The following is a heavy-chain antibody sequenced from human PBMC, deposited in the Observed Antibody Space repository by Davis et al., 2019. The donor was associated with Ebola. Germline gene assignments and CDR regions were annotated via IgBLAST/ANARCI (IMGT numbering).Heavy chain of an antibody. J-gene: IGHJ4*02. V-gene: IGHV3-23*01. CDR3: AKVGEDIVVVPAFYPD. Sequence: GESLKISCAASGFTFTSYAMDWVRQPPGKGLEWVSAISGSGDSTYYADSVKGRFTISRDNSKNTLYLQMNSLRAEDTAVYYCAKVGEDIVVVPAFYPDWGQGTLVTVSS. D-gene: IGHD2-2*01. CDR1: GFTFTSYA. CDR2: ISGSGDST.